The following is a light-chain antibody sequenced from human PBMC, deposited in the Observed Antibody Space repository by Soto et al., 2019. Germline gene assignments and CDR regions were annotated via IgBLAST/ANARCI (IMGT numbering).Light chain of an antibody. CDR3: CSYAGSYTWV. V-gene: IGLV2-11*01. CDR2: DVS. Sequence: QSALTQPRSVSGSPGQSVTISCTGTSSDVGGYNYVSWYQQHPGKAPKLMIYDVSKRPSGVPDRFSGSKSGNTASLTISGLQAEDEADYYCCSYAGSYTWVFSGGTILTVL. J-gene: IGLJ3*02. CDR1: SSDVGGYNY.